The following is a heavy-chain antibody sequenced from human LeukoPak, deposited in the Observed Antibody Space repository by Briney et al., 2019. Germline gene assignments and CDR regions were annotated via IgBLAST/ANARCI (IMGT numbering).Heavy chain of an antibody. Sequence: SETLSLTCTVSGGSISSYYWSWIRQPPGKGLEWIGYIYYSGSTNYNPSLKSRVTISVDTSKNQFSLKPSSVTAADTAVYYCARVKLERYSYGSGFDYWGQGTLVTVSS. J-gene: IGHJ4*02. CDR3: ARVKLERYSYGSGFDY. CDR2: IYYSGST. CDR1: GGSISSYY. V-gene: IGHV4-59*01. D-gene: IGHD5-18*01.